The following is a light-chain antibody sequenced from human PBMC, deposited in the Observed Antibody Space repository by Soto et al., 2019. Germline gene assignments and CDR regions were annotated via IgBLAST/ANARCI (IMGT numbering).Light chain of an antibody. V-gene: IGKV3-11*01. CDR3: QQRSNWPRT. J-gene: IGKJ2*01. CDR2: DAS. Sequence: EIVLTQSPATLSLSPGERATLSCRASQSVSTYLAWYQQKPGQAPRLLIYDASNRATGTPARFSGSGSGTAFTLSIISIESEDFAGYYCQQRSNWPRTFGQGTKLEIK. CDR1: QSVSTY.